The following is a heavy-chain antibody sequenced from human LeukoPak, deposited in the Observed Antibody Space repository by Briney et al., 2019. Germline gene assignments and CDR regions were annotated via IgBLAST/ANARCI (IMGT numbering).Heavy chain of an antibody. CDR2: IKQDGSEK. V-gene: IGHV3-7*01. J-gene: IGHJ4*01. D-gene: IGHD1-14*01. Sequence: GGSLRLSCAASEFTFSSYWMSWVRQAPGKGLEWVANIKQDGSEKYYVDSVKGRFTISRDNAKNSLYLQMNSLRAEDTAVYYCARDGIAWYYWGHRTLVTVSS. CDR3: ARDGIAWYY. CDR1: EFTFSSYW.